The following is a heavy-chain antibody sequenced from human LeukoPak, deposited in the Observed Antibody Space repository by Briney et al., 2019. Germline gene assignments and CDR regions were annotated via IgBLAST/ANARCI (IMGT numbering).Heavy chain of an antibody. D-gene: IGHD6-19*01. V-gene: IGHV3-7*01. J-gene: IGHJ4*02. Sequence: GGSLRLSCAASGFTFSSYWMNWVRQAPGKGLEWVANIKQDGSEKDYVDSEKGRFTISRDNAKNSLYPQMNSLRAEDTAVYYCARVSSLAVAGFFDYWGQGILVTVSS. CDR2: IKQDGSEK. CDR1: GFTFSSYW. CDR3: ARVSSLAVAGFFDY.